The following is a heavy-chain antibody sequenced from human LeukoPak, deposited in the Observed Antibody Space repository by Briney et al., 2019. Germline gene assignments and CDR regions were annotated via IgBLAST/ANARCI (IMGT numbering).Heavy chain of an antibody. CDR2: ISAYNGNT. CDR1: GYTFTSYG. D-gene: IGHD3-22*01. V-gene: IGHV1-18*01. CDR3: ARVYFMIVGGMEDY. J-gene: IGHJ4*02. Sequence: ASVKVSCKASGYTFTSYGISWVRQAPGQGLEWMGWISAYNGNTNYAQKLQGRVTMNTDTSTSTAYMELRSLRSDDTAVYYCARVYFMIVGGMEDYWGQGTLVTVSS.